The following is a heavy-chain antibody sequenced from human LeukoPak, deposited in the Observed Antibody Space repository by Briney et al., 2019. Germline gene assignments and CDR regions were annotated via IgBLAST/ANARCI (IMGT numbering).Heavy chain of an antibody. CDR1: GFTFDDYA. Sequence: GGSLRLSCAASGFTFDDYAMHWVRHAPGKGLEWVSGISWNSGSIGYADSVKGRFTISRDNAKNSLYLQMNSLRAEDTALYYCAKGGGLWFGELSRFDYWGQGTLVTVSS. D-gene: IGHD3-10*01. V-gene: IGHV3-9*01. CDR2: ISWNSGSI. J-gene: IGHJ4*02. CDR3: AKGGGLWFGELSRFDY.